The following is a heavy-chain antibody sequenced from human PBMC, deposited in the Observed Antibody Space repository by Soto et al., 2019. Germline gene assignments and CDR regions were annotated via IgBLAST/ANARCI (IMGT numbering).Heavy chain of an antibody. V-gene: IGHV3-23*01. CDR3: AGRGISWFYLQG. CDR1: GFSVNSYA. D-gene: IGHD6-13*01. Sequence: EVQLLESGGGLVQPGGSLRLSCAASGFSVNSYAMNWVRQAPGKGLEWVSTISGSGGSTYYADSVKGRFTISRDISKNTLYLQMNRLRVEDTAVYYCAGRGISWFYLQGWGQGTLVTVSS. CDR2: ISGSGGST. J-gene: IGHJ1*01.